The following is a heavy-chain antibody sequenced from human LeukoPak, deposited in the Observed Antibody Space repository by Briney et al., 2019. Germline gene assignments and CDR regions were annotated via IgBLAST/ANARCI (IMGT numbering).Heavy chain of an antibody. D-gene: IGHD1-26*01. V-gene: IGHV1-18*01. J-gene: IGHJ4*02. CDR1: GYTFTSYG. CDR2: ISAYNGNT. Sequence: ASVKVSCKASGYTFTSYGISWVRQAPGQGLEWMGWISAYNGNTNYAQKLQGRVTVTTDTSTSTAYVELRSLRSDDTAVYYCARDARMRELLPGYWGQGTLVTVSS. CDR3: ARDARMRELLPGY.